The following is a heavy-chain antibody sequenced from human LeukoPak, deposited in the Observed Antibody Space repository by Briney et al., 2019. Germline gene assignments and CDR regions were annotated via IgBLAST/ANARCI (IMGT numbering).Heavy chain of an antibody. V-gene: IGHV3-23*01. CDR3: AKLAKYYGSGSYYWFYYGMDV. CDR2: ISGSGGST. Sequence: PGKSLRLSCAASGFTFNIYAMSWVRQAPGKGLEWVAAISGSGGSTYYADSVKGRFTISRDNSKNTLYLQMNSLRAEDTAVYYCAKLAKYYGSGSYYWFYYGMDVWGQGTTVTVSS. CDR1: GFTFNIYA. D-gene: IGHD3-10*01. J-gene: IGHJ6*02.